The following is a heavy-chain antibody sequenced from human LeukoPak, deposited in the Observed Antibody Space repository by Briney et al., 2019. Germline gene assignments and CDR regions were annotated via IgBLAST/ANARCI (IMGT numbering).Heavy chain of an antibody. CDR1: AYTISSGYR. CDR2: IYHSRIH. Sequence: PSETLSLTCAVSAYTISSGYRWGLLPQPPGEGLGWIGSIYHSRIHSHNPSLKRSVTKSVDTPKNHVYPDLASVTAPAPAVYYCARYIDGHTRFVHWGERTLRTVSS. CDR3: ARYIDGHTRFVH. J-gene: IGHJ4*02. V-gene: IGHV4-38-2*01. D-gene: IGHD5-24*01.